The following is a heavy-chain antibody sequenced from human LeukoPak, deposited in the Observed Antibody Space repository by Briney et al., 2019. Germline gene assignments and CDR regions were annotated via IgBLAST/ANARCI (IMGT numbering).Heavy chain of an antibody. CDR3: ARGWGYGSGSYYNGFDY. V-gene: IGHV4-30-2*01. CDR1: GGSISSGGYS. Sequence: PQTLSLTCAVSGGSISSGGYSWSWIRQPPGKGLEWIGYIYHSGSTYYNPSLKSRVTISVDRSKNQFSLKLSSVTAADTAVYYCARGWGYGSGSYYNGFDYWGQGTLVTVSS. CDR2: IYHSGST. D-gene: IGHD3-10*01. J-gene: IGHJ4*02.